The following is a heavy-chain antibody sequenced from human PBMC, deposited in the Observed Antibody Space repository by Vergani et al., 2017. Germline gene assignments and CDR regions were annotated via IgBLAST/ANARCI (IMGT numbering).Heavy chain of an antibody. CDR2: INPNSGGT. D-gene: IGHD3-16*01. CDR1: GYTFTGYY. CDR3: ARGPGGSNYYYYLDV. V-gene: IGHV1-2*02. Sequence: QVQLVQSGAEVKKPGASVKVSCKASGYTFTGYYMHWVRQAPGQGLEWMGWINPNSGGTNYAQKFQGRVTMTRATSISTTYMELSRLRSDDMAVYYFARGPGGSNYYYYLDVWGKGTTGTVSS. J-gene: IGHJ6*03.